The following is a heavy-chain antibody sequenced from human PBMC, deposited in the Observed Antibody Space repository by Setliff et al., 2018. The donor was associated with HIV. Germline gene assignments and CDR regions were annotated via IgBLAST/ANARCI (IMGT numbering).Heavy chain of an antibody. CDR2: VHWDGGSP. CDR3: VKALMVQGVSLQYFQN. V-gene: IGHV3-43D*03. J-gene: IGHJ1*01. Sequence: GESLKISCAASGFTFDDYAMHWVRQAPGRGLEWVSLVHWDGGSPYYADSVKGRFTISRDNSKNSLYLQMNSLRPEDTAFYYCVKALMVQGVSLQYFQNWGQGTLVTVSS. CDR1: GFTFDDYA. D-gene: IGHD3-10*01.